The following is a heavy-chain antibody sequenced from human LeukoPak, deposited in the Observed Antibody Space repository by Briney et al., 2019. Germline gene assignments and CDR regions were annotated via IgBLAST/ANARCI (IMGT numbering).Heavy chain of an antibody. J-gene: IGHJ1*01. CDR3: ARDGRSGWFAEYFQH. D-gene: IGHD6-19*01. CDR2: IYTSGST. Sequence: PSETLSLTCTVSGGSISSGSYYWSWIRQPAGKGLEWIGRIYTSGSTNYNPSLKSRVTISVDTSKNQFSLKLSSVTAADTAVYYCARDGRSGWFAEYFQHWGQGTLVTVSS. CDR1: GGSISSGSYY. V-gene: IGHV4-61*02.